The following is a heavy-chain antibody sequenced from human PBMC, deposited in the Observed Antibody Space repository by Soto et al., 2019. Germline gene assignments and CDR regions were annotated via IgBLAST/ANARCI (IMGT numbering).Heavy chain of an antibody. CDR2: MSSDGSKI. V-gene: IGHV3-30*18. CDR1: GFDFTYYA. D-gene: IGHD1-26*01. CDR3: AKDEGVGGTKGIFDY. Sequence: QVQLVEAGGGAVQPGESLRLSCVASGFDFTYYAMHWVRQAPGKGLESVAVMSSDGSKIHHTDSVKGRFTISRDNTQNTLYLQMNSLRKEDTAVYFCAKDEGVGGTKGIFDYWGQGTLVSVSS. J-gene: IGHJ4*02.